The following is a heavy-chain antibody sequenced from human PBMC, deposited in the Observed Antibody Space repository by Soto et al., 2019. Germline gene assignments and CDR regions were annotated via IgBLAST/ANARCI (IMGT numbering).Heavy chain of an antibody. CDR3: ARDRSSSDI. V-gene: IGHV1-18*01. J-gene: IGHJ3*02. Sequence: QVQLVQSGAELKNPGASVKVSCKASGYTFSSYGMSWVRQAPGQGLEWMGWIRADSGNTDYAQKFQGRVTMTTDTSTSTAYMELRSLRSDDTAMYYCARDRSSSDIWGQGTMVTVS. CDR1: GYTFSSYG. CDR2: IRADSGNT.